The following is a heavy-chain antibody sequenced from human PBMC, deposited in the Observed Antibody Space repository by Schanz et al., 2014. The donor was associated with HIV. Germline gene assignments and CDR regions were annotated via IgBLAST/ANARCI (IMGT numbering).Heavy chain of an antibody. Sequence: QLQLVESGGGVVQPGRSLRLSCAASGFTFSSYAMHWVRQAPGKGLEWVAVISYDGSNKYYADSVKGRFTISRDNSKNTLYLQMNSLRAEDTAVYYCAKDSGSGVMFNFDYWGQGTLVTVSS. V-gene: IGHV3-30-3*01. CDR2: ISYDGSNK. CDR3: AKDSGSGVMFNFDY. J-gene: IGHJ4*02. CDR1: GFTFSSYA. D-gene: IGHD3-10*01.